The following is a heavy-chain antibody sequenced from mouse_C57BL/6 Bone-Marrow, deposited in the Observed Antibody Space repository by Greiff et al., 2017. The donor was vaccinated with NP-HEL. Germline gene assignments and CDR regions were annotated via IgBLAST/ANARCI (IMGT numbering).Heavy chain of an antibody. CDR3: ARSYYYGSRNWYFDV. Sequence: EVQRVESGPELVKPGASVKIPCKASGYTFTDYNMDWVKQSHGKSLEWIGDINPNNGGTIYNQKFKGKATLTVDKSSSTAYMELRSLTSEDTAVYYCARSYYYGSRNWYFDVWGTGTTVTVSS. J-gene: IGHJ1*03. V-gene: IGHV1-18*01. CDR2: INPNNGGT. CDR1: GYTFTDYN. D-gene: IGHD1-1*01.